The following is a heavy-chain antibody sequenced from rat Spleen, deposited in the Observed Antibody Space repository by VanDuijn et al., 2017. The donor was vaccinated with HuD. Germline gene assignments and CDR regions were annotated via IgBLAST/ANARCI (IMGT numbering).Heavy chain of an antibody. CDR1: GSSFISYY. V-gene: IGHV3-1*01. CDR3: ARYMISTVVFDY. Sequence: EVQLQESGPGLVKPSQSLSLTCSVTGSSFISYYWGWIRKFPGNKMEWIGHINYSGTPNYNPSLKSRISISRDTSKNQFFLQLNSVTTEDTATYYCARYMISTVVFDYWGQGVMVTVSS. J-gene: IGHJ2*01. D-gene: IGHD1-1*01. CDR2: INYSGTP.